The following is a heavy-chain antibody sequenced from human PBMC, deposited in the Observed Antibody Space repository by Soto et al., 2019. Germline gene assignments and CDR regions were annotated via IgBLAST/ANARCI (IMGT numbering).Heavy chain of an antibody. J-gene: IGHJ6*02. CDR3: AKSRITLYHYGMDV. V-gene: IGHV3-30*18. D-gene: IGHD3-10*01. CDR2: ISYDGSDK. CDR1: GVTFSSYG. Sequence: QVQLVESGGGVVQPGRSLRLSCAASGVTFSSYGMHWVRQAPGKGLEWVAVISYDGSDKYYADSVKGRFTISRDNSKNPLYLQMNSLSAEDTSVYYCAKSRITLYHYGMDVWGQGTTVTVSS.